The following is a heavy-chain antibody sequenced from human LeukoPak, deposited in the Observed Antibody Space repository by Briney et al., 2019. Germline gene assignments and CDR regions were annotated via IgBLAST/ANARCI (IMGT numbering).Heavy chain of an antibody. CDR1: GGSISSSSYY. V-gene: IGHV4-39*01. CDR2: IYYSGST. D-gene: IGHD6-13*01. J-gene: IGHJ4*02. CDR3: ARSSPGYSSTSFDY. Sequence: SETLSLTCTVYGGSISSSSYYWGWIRQPPGKGLEWIGSIYYSGSTYYNPSLKSRVTISVDTSKNQFSLKLSSVTAADTAVYYCARSSPGYSSTSFDYWGQGTLVTVSS.